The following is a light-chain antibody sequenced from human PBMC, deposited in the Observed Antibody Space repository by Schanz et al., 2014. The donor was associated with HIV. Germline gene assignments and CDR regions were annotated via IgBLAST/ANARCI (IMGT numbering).Light chain of an antibody. CDR1: RSNIGAGYD. CDR2: GNT. V-gene: IGLV1-40*01. J-gene: IGLJ1*01. CDR3: SSYTSSLLYV. Sequence: QSVLTQPPSVSGALGQRVTISCTGSRSNIGAGYDVHWYQQLPGTAPKLLIYGNTNRPSGVSDRFSGSKSGNTASLTISGLRPEDEADYFCSSYTSSLLYVLGTGTKLTVL.